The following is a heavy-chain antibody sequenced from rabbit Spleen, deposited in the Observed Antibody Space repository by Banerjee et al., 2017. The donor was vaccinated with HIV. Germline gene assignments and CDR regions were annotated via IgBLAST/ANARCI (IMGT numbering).Heavy chain of an antibody. V-gene: IGHV1S45*01. CDR2: INPGNTDSR. J-gene: IGHJ3*01. CDR3: ARDLTGVIGWNFGW. D-gene: IGHD4-1*01. CDR1: GFSFSFDYH. Sequence: QEQLVESGGGLVKPGASLTLTCTASGFSFSFDYHMCWVRQAPGKGLEWIACINPGNTDSRYYATWAKGRFTVSRTSSTTVTLQMTSLTAADTATYFCARDLTGVIGWNFGWWGQGTLVTVS.